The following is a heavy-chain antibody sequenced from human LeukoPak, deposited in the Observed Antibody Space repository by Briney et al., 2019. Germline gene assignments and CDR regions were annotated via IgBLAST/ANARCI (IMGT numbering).Heavy chain of an antibody. Sequence: GGSLRLSCVVSGFTFSSYWMNWVRQAPGKGLEWVADIHEDGGDKYYVDSVKGRFTISRDNAKNSLYLQMNSLRAEDTAIYYCARTLRLRTPRAFDIWGQGTIVTVSS. CDR2: IHEDGGDK. CDR3: ARTLRLRTPRAFDI. CDR1: GFTFSSYW. J-gene: IGHJ3*02. D-gene: IGHD3-3*01. V-gene: IGHV3-7*05.